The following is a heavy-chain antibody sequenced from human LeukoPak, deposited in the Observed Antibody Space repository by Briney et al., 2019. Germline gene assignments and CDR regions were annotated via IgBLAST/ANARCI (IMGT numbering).Heavy chain of an antibody. V-gene: IGHV3-9*01. CDR1: GFTFDDYA. Sequence: GGSLRLSCAASGFTFDDYAMHWVRQAPGKGLEWVSGISWNSGSIGYADSVKGRFTISRDNAKNSLYLQMNSLRAEDTALYYCAKDGYSSGAQFDYWGQGTLVTVSS. CDR3: AKDGYSSGAQFDY. D-gene: IGHD6-19*01. CDR2: ISWNSGSI. J-gene: IGHJ4*02.